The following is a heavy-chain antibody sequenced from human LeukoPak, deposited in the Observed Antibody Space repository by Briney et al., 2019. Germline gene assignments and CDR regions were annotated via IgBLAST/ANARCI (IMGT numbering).Heavy chain of an antibody. D-gene: IGHD1-26*01. V-gene: IGHV3-9*01. J-gene: IGHJ4*02. CDR3: AKATGSGSYGPHFDY. CDR1: GFTFGDYA. Sequence: GGSLRLSCAASGFTFGDYAMHWVRQAPGKGLEWVSGISWNSGSIGYADSVKGRFTISRDNAKNSLYLQMNSLRAEDTALYYCAKATGSGSYGPHFDYWGQGTLVTVSS. CDR2: ISWNSGSI.